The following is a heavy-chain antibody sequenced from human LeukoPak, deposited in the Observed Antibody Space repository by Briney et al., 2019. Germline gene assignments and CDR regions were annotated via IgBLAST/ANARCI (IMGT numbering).Heavy chain of an antibody. CDR1: GYTFTGYY. V-gene: IGHV1-2*02. CDR2: INPNSGGT. Sequence: ASEKVSCKASGYTFTGYYMHWVRQAPGQGLEWMGWINPNSGGTNYAQKFQGRVTMTRDTSISTAYMELSRLRSDDTAVYYCARDYSSGWHDLDYWGRGTLVTVSS. J-gene: IGHJ4*02. D-gene: IGHD6-19*01. CDR3: ARDYSSGWHDLDY.